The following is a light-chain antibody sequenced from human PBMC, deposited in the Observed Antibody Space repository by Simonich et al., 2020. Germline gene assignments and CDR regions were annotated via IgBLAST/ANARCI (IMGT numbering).Light chain of an antibody. V-gene: IGKV3-11*01. CDR1: QSVSSY. CDR2: DAS. CDR3: QQRSNWTWT. Sequence: EIVLTQSPATLSLSPVERATLSCRASQSVSSYLAWYQQKPGQAPRLLIYDASNRAPGIPARFSGSGSGTEFTLTISSLEPEDFAVYYCQQRSNWTWTFGQGTKVEIK. J-gene: IGKJ1*01.